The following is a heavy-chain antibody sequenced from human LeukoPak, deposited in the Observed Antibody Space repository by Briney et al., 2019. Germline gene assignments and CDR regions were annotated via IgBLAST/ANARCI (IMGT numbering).Heavy chain of an antibody. CDR1: GYTFTSYG. Sequence: ASVKVSCKASGYTFTSYGISWVRQAPGQGLEWMGWISAYNGNTNYAQKLQGRVTMTTDTSTSTAYMELRSLRSDDTAVYYCARGSDILTGYYDFDYWGQGTLVTVSP. CDR2: ISAYNGNT. J-gene: IGHJ4*02. D-gene: IGHD3-9*01. V-gene: IGHV1-18*01. CDR3: ARGSDILTGYYDFDY.